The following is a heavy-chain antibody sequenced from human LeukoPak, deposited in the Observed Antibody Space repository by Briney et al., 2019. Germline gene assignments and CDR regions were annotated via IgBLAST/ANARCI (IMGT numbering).Heavy chain of an antibody. CDR2: IKQDGSEK. V-gene: IGHV3-7*01. D-gene: IGHD6-13*01. CDR1: GFTFGNYG. Sequence: GGSLRLSCAASGFTFGNYGMSWVRQAPGKGLEGVANIKQDGSEKCYVDSVKGRFTISRDNAKNSLYLQMNSLRAEDTAVYYCAREKSSSWYVSYYYYYYMDVWGKGTTVTISS. J-gene: IGHJ6*03. CDR3: AREKSSSWYVSYYYYYYMDV.